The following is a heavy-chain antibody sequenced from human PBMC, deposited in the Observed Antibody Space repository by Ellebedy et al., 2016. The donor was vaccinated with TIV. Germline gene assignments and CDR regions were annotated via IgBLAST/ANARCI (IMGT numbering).Heavy chain of an antibody. V-gene: IGHV4-31*03. CDR3: VRGRDYFGSGIRNPCFES. Sequence: MPSETLSLTCTVSGGSISNDAYYRTWIRQHPGKGLEWIGYIFHSGSTYYNPSFKGRVTISVDTSTDQFSLQLISLTAADTAVYYCVRGRDYFGSGIRNPCFESWGQGTLVTVSS. D-gene: IGHD3-10*01. CDR2: IFHSGST. CDR1: GGSISNDAYY. J-gene: IGHJ4*02.